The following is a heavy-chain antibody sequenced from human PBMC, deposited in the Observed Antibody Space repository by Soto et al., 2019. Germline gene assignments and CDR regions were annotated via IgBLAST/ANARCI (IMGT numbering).Heavy chain of an antibody. CDR1: GGSINSDDHY. CDR3: DSNSRGGYCFAT. D-gene: IGHD6-19*01. V-gene: IGHV4-30-4*01. CDR2: IYYSGTT. J-gene: IGHJ5*02. Sequence: SETLSLTCSVSGGSINSDDHYWTWIRQPPGKGLEWIGSIYYSGTTNYNPSLKSRITVSIDTSKNQFSLNLTSVTAADTALYYSDSNSRGGYCFATWGQGTPVTVSS.